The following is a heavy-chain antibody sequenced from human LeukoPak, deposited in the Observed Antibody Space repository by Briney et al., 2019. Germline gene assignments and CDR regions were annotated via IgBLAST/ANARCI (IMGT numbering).Heavy chain of an antibody. J-gene: IGHJ4*02. D-gene: IGHD3-16*01. CDR2: IYYSGST. CDR1: GGSISSGDYY. Sequence: SQTLSLTCTVSGGSISSGDYYWHWIRQPPGKGLEWIGYIYYSGSTYYNSSLKSRVTISVDTSKSQFSLKLSSVTAADTAVYYCARLRGYYFDYWGQGTLSPSPQ. CDR3: ARLRGYYFDY. V-gene: IGHV4-30-4*08.